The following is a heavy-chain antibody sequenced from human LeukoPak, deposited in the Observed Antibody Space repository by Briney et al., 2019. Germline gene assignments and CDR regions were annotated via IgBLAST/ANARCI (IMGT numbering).Heavy chain of an antibody. CDR3: AMSVEMAAIPSFDY. Sequence: ASVKVSCKTSGHIFTTHYIHWMRQAPGQRLEWLGRVNTDNTKSEYSQKFQGRVIITRDTSASTAYMEMSGLRSEDTAMYYCAMSVEMAAIPSFDYWGQGTLVTVSS. CDR2: VNTDNTKS. D-gene: IGHD5-24*01. CDR1: GHIFTTHY. J-gene: IGHJ4*02. V-gene: IGHV1-3*04.